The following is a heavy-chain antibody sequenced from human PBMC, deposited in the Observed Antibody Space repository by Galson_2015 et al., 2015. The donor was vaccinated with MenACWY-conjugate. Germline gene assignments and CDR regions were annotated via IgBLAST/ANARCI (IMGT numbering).Heavy chain of an antibody. V-gene: IGHV3-74*01. CDR1: GFTFSSYW. CDR3: ARDFGLRSSTRHYGMDV. Sequence: SLRLSCAASGFTFSSYWMHWVRQAPGKGLVWVSRINSDGSSTSYADSVKGRFTISRDNAKNTLYLQMNSLRAEDTAVYYCARDFGLRSSTRHYGMDVWGQGTTVTVSS. CDR2: INSDGSST. D-gene: IGHD2-2*01. J-gene: IGHJ6*02.